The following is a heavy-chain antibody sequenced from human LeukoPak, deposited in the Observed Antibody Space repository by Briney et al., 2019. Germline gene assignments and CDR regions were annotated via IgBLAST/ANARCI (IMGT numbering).Heavy chain of an antibody. V-gene: IGHV3-48*01. CDR2: ISSSSNTI. CDR1: GFTFSSYS. Sequence: GGSLRLSCAASGFTFSSYSMNWVRQAPGKGLEWVSYISSSSNTIYYADSVKGRFAISRDNAKNSLYLQMNSMRPEDTAMYYCARDVGHRSSYPDNWNYVPFDSWGQGTLVTVSS. D-gene: IGHD1-7*01. J-gene: IGHJ4*02. CDR3: ARDVGHRSSYPDNWNYVPFDS.